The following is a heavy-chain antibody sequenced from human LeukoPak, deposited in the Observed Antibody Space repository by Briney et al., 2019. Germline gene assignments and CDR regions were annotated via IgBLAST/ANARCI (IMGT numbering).Heavy chain of an antibody. CDR1: GGSISSYY. D-gene: IGHD6-19*01. Sequence: PSETLSLTCTVSGGSISSYYWSWIRQPAGKGLEWIGRIYTSGSTNYNPSLKSRVTMSVDTSKNQFSLKLSSVTAADTAVYYCARALYSSGWYPNWFDPWGQGTLVTVSS. CDR2: IYTSGST. V-gene: IGHV4-4*07. CDR3: ARALYSSGWYPNWFDP. J-gene: IGHJ5*02.